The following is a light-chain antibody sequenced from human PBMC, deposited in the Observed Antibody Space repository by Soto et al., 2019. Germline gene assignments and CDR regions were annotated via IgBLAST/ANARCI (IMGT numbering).Light chain of an antibody. Sequence: QSALTQPASESGSPGQSITISCTGTSSDVGGYNYVSWYQKHPGKAPKLMIYEVSNRPSEVSNRFSGSKSGNTASLTISGLQAEDEGNYYCSSYTSGSTLVVFGGGTKVTVL. CDR2: EVS. CDR3: SSYTSGSTLVV. V-gene: IGLV2-14*01. CDR1: SSDVGGYNY. J-gene: IGLJ2*01.